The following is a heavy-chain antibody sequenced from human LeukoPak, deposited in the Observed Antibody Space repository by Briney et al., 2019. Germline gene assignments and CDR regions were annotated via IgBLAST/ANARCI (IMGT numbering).Heavy chain of an antibody. CDR3: ARGATTMTDLEAFDI. CDR2: ISAYNYNT. D-gene: IGHD3-22*01. V-gene: IGHV1-18*01. J-gene: IGHJ3*02. CDR1: VYTFTIYG. Sequence: GASVTVSCTASVYTFTIYGISWVRQAPGQGREWMGWISAYNYNTNYPQKLQARLTLTTHTSTSTAYMELMSLRSDDTAVYYCARGATTMTDLEAFDIWGQGTMVTVSS.